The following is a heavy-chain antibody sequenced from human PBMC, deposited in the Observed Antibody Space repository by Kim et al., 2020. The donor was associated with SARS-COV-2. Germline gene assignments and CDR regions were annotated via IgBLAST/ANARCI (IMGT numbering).Heavy chain of an antibody. V-gene: IGHV3-11*01. CDR2: ISSGSGNTI. D-gene: IGHD2-15*01. J-gene: IGHJ3*02. CDR3: ARAGIGWNAFDI. Sequence: GGSLRLSCAASGFTFSGQFMNWIRQAPGKGLEWVSYISSGSGNTIFYADSVKGRLTISRDNAKNSLYLQMNSLRAEDKAVYYCARAGIGWNAFDIWGLGTMVTVSS. CDR1: GFTFSGQF.